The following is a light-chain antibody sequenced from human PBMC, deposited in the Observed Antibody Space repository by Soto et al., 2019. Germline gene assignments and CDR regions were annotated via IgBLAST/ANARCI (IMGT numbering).Light chain of an antibody. V-gene: IGLV7-46*01. CDR3: LVYYSGVGV. Sequence: QAVVTQEPSLTVSPGGTVTLTCGSSTGAVTSGHYPYWFQQKPGQAPRTLIHDTSNKHSWTPARFSASLLGGKAALTLSGAQPEDEADYYCLVYYSGVGVFGGGTKLTVL. CDR2: DTS. J-gene: IGLJ2*01. CDR1: TGAVTSGHY.